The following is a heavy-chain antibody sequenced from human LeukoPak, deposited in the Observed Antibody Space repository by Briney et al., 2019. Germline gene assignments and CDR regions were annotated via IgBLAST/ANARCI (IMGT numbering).Heavy chain of an antibody. CDR1: GGSISSYY. J-gene: IGHJ6*03. Sequence: SETLCLTCTVSGGSISSYYWSWIRQPPGKGLEWIGYIYYSGSTNYNPSLKSRVTISVDTSKNQFSLKLSSVTAADTAVYYCARGRSMARPIYYYYYMDVWGKGTTVTVSS. CDR3: ARGRSMARPIYYYYYMDV. D-gene: IGHD5-24*01. V-gene: IGHV4-59*01. CDR2: IYYSGST.